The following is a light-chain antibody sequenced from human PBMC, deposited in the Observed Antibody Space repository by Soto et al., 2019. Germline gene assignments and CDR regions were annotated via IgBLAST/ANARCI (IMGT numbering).Light chain of an antibody. CDR1: QSISNN. Sequence: EIVMTQSPATLSVSPGERATLSCRASQSISNNLAWYQQQPGQTPRLVISGASSRATGIPDRFSGGGSGTDFTLTISRLEAEDFAVYYCQQYGRFPITFGQGTRLEIK. CDR2: GAS. J-gene: IGKJ5*01. CDR3: QQYGRFPIT. V-gene: IGKV3-20*01.